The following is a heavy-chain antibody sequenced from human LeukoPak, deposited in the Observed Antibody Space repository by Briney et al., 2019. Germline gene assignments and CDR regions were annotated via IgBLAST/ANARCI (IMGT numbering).Heavy chain of an antibody. D-gene: IGHD1-14*01. CDR2: FYTGDSGT. J-gene: IGHJ5*02. CDR1: GDMFATYW. CDR3: VCRKFPSPWSDP. Sequence: GESLKTSFNGSGDMFATYWIDLVRQFPGKGLEVVGVFYTGDSGTSYNPYLQGHVSISADKTLSTAYLQWRSLRASDTAICYSVCRKFPSPWSDPWGQGTLVTVS. V-gene: IGHV5-51*01.